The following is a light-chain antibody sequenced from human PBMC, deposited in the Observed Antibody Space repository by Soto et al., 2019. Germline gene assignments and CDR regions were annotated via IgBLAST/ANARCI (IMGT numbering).Light chain of an antibody. CDR3: SSYTSTSTLVV. J-gene: IGLJ2*01. CDR1: SNDVGGYNY. Sequence: QSALTQPASVSGSPGQSITISCTGTSNDVGGYNYVSWYQQHPGKAPKLMIYEVTNRPSGVSNRFSGSKSDNTASLTISGLQAEDEADYYCSSYTSTSTLVVFGGGTKVTVL. CDR2: EVT. V-gene: IGLV2-14*01.